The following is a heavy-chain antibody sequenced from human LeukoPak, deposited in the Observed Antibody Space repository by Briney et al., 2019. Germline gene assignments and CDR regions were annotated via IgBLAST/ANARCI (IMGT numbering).Heavy chain of an antibody. CDR1: GDSVSSNSAA. Sequence: SQTLSLTFAISGDSVSSNSAAWNWIRQSPSRGLEWLGRTYYRSKWYNDYAVSVKSRITINPDTSKNQFSLQLNSVTPEDTAVYYCARDRPEVGATIPAFDIWGQGTMVTVSS. J-gene: IGHJ3*02. CDR3: ARDRPEVGATIPAFDI. D-gene: IGHD1-26*01. CDR2: TYYRSKWYN. V-gene: IGHV6-1*01.